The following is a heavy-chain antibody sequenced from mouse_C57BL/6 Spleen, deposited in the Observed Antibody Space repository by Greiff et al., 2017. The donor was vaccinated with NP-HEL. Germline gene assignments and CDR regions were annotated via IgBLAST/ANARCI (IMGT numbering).Heavy chain of an antibody. CDR3: ASYDDDAWFAY. V-gene: IGHV1-19*01. D-gene: IGHD2-12*01. Sequence: EVQLQQSGPVLVKPGASVKMSCKASGYTFTDYYMNWVKQSHGKSLEWIGVINPYNGGTSYNQKFKGKATFTVDKSSSTAYMELNSLTSEDAAVYYCASYDDDAWFAYWGQGTLVTVAA. CDR1: GYTFTDYY. J-gene: IGHJ3*01. CDR2: INPYNGGT.